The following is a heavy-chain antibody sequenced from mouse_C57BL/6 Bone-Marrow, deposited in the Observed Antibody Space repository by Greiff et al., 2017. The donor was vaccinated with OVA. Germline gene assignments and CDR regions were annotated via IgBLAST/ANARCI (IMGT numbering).Heavy chain of an antibody. CDR1: GFTFSSYA. J-gene: IGHJ4*01. Sequence: EVHLVESGAGLVKPGGSLKLSCAASGFTFSSYAMSWVRQTPEKRLEWVAYISSDGDYIYYADTVKGRFTISRDNAKNTLYLQMSSRKTEDTAMYYCTRDGYYAMDDWGQGTSVTVSS. CDR3: TRDGYYAMDD. CDR2: ISSDGDYI. D-gene: IGHD2-3*01. V-gene: IGHV5-9-1*02.